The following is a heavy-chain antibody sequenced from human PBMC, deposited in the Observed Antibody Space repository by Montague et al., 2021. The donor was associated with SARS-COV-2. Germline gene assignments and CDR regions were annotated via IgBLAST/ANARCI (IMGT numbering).Heavy chain of an antibody. J-gene: IGHJ6*02. CDR2: IHHSGNT. Sequence: TLSLTCAVSGGSVSSGGYSWFWIREPPGKGLEWIGHIHHSGNTYYNPSLKSRATISGDRPKNQFSLRVTSVSAADTAVYYCASGADDYYYAMDVWGQGTTVTVSS. CDR3: ASGADDYYYAMDV. CDR1: GGSVSSGGYS. D-gene: IGHD3-10*01. V-gene: IGHV4-30-2*01.